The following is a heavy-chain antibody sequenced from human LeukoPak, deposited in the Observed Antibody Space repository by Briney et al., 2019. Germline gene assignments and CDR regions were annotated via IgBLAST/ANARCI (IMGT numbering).Heavy chain of an antibody. J-gene: IGHJ4*02. D-gene: IGHD3-22*01. CDR1: GYTFTGYY. V-gene: IGHV1-2*02. CDR3: HTMIVVAAQLQDY. CDR2: INPNSGGT. Sequence: ASVKVSCKASGYTFTGYYMHWVRQAPGQGLEWMGWINPNSGGTNYAQKFQGRVTMTRDTSISTAYMELSRLRSDDTAVYYCHTMIVVAAQLQDYWGQGTLVTVSS.